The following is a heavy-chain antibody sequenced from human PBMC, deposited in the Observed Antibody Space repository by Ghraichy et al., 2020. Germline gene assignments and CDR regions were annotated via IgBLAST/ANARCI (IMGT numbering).Heavy chain of an antibody. Sequence: ASVKVSCKASGYTFTGYYMHWVRQAPGQGLEWMGWINPNSGGTNYAQKFQGRVTMTRDTSISTAYMELSRLRSDDTAVYYCARDEIAVAGSDYWGQGTLVTVSS. CDR2: INPNSGGT. V-gene: IGHV1-2*02. CDR1: GYTFTGYY. D-gene: IGHD6-19*01. J-gene: IGHJ4*02. CDR3: ARDEIAVAGSDY.